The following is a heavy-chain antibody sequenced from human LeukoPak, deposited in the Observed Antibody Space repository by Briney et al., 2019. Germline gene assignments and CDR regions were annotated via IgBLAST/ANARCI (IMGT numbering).Heavy chain of an antibody. CDR1: GYTYSSYS. CDR3: ARHPYYDTSAYYAY. J-gene: IGHJ4*02. V-gene: IGHV1-18*01. D-gene: IGHD3-22*01. Sequence: ASVKVSCKASGYTYSSYSISWVRQAPGQGLEWMGWISTYNGNTNYAQRFQGRVIMTTDTSTNTAYMELSSLRSDDSAVYYCARHPYYDTSAYYAYWGQGTLVTVSS. CDR2: ISTYNGNT.